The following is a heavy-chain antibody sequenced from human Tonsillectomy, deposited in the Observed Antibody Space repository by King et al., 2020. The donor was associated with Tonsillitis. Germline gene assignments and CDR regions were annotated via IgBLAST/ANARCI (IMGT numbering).Heavy chain of an antibody. CDR3: AKPHGDGDYSFHH. CDR1: GFTFSNYA. J-gene: IGHJ4*02. D-gene: IGHD4-17*01. CDR2: ISGGGRAT. Sequence: VQLVQSGGGLVQPGGSLRLSCAASGFTFSNYAMNWVRQAPGKGLECVSLISGGGRATYYADSVKGWFTISRDGSKNTLYLQMNSLRAEDTAVYYCAKPHGDGDYSFHHCGQGALVTVSS. V-gene: IGHV3-23*03.